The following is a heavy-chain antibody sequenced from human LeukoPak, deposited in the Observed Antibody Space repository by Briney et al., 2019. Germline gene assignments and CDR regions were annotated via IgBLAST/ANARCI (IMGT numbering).Heavy chain of an antibody. CDR1: GYTFTSYA. J-gene: IGHJ6*02. CDR2: INTNTGNP. CDR3: ARKNDYDILTGYYYYYGMDV. D-gene: IGHD3-9*01. V-gene: IGHV7-4-1*02. Sequence: ASVQVSCQASGYTFTSYAMNWVRQAPGQGLEWMGWINTNTGNPTYAQGFTGRFVFSLDTSVSTAYLQISSLKAEDTAVYYCARKNDYDILTGYYYYYGMDVWGQGTTVTVSS.